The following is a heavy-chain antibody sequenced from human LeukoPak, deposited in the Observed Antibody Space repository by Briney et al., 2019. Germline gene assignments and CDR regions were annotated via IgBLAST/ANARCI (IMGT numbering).Heavy chain of an antibody. V-gene: IGHV1-46*01. J-gene: IGHJ4*02. D-gene: IGHD4-17*01. CDR3: ARTSYGDYFDY. CDR2: INPSGGST. Sequence: GASVEVSFKASGYTFTSYYMHWVRQAPGQGLEWMGIINPSGGSTSYAQKFQGRVTMTRDTSTSTVYMELSSLRSEDTAVYYCARTSYGDYFDYWGQGTLVTVSS. CDR1: GYTFTSYY.